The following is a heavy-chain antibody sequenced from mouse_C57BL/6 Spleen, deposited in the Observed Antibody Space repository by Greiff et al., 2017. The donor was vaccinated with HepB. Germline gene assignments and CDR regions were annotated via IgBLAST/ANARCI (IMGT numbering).Heavy chain of an antibody. J-gene: IGHJ4*01. Sequence: VQLQQSGPELVKPGASVKISCKASGYAFSSSWMNWVKQRPGKGLEWIGRIYPGDGDTNYNGKFKGKATLTADKSSSTAYMQLSSLTSEDSAVYFCARGEGYYDYDGAMDYWVQGTSVTVSS. CDR3: ARGEGYYDYDGAMDY. V-gene: IGHV1-82*01. CDR1: GYAFSSSW. D-gene: IGHD2-4*01. CDR2: IYPGDGDT.